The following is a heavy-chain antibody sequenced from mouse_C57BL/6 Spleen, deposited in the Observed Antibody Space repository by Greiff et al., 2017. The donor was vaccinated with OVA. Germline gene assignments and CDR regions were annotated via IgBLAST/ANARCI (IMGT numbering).Heavy chain of an antibody. Sequence: EVQLQQSVAELVRPGASVKLSCTASGFNIKNTYMHWVKQRPEQGLEWIGRIDPANGNNKYGPKFQGKATITADTSYNKAYLQLSSLTYEDTAIYYCTRVDYGGAWIAYWGQGTLVTVSA. CDR2: IDPANGNN. CDR3: TRVDYGGAWIAY. J-gene: IGHJ3*01. D-gene: IGHD2-4*01. CDR1: GFNIKNTY. V-gene: IGHV14-3*01.